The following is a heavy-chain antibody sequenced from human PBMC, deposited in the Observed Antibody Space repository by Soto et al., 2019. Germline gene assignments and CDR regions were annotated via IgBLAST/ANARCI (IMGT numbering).Heavy chain of an antibody. D-gene: IGHD6-6*01. Sequence: QVPLQQWGAGLLKPSETLSLTCAVYCGSFSSYYWSWIRQPPGKGLEWIGEINHSGSTNYNPSLKSRVTMSVDTSKNQFSLKLSSVTAADTAVYYCARTSRFDCWGQGTLVTVSS. J-gene: IGHJ4*02. V-gene: IGHV4-34*01. CDR1: CGSFSSYY. CDR3: ARTSRFDC. CDR2: INHSGST.